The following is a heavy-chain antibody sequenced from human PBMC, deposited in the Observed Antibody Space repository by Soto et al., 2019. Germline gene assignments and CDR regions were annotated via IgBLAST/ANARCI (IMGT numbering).Heavy chain of an antibody. CDR1: GYTFTSYG. D-gene: IGHD5-18*01. CDR3: ARDVGNGYGYGYGY. J-gene: IGHJ4*02. V-gene: IGHV1-18*01. Sequence: QVQLVQSGAEVKKPGASVTVSCKVFGYTFTSYGISWVRQAPGQGLEWMGWISTSNGNTNYAQKLQGRVTMTTDTSTSTAYMELRSLRSDDTAVYYCARDVGNGYGYGYGYWGQGTLVTVSS. CDR2: ISTSNGNT.